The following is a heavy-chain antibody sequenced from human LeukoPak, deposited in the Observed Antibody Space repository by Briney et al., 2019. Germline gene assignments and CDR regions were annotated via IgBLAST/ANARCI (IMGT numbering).Heavy chain of an antibody. Sequence: SETLSLTCAVSGGSISSSNWWSWVRQPPGKGLEWIGEVYHSGSTNYNPSLKSRVTISVDKSKNQFSLKLSSVTAADTAVYYCARAHCSGGSCYPWFDPWGQGTLVTVSS. D-gene: IGHD2-15*01. V-gene: IGHV4-4*02. CDR2: VYHSGST. CDR1: GGSISSSNW. J-gene: IGHJ5*02. CDR3: ARAHCSGGSCYPWFDP.